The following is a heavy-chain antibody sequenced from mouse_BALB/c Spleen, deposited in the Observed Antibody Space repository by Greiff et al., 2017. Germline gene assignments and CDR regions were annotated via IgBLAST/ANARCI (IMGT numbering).Heavy chain of an antibody. Sequence: EVKLVESGGGLVQPGGSLRLSCATSGFTFTDYYMSWVRQPPGKALEWLGFIRNKANGYTTEYSASVKGRFTISRDNSQSILYLQMNTLRAEDSATYYCAREIYYGNRGAWFAYWGQGTLVTVSA. J-gene: IGHJ3*01. V-gene: IGHV7-3*02. CDR3: AREIYYGNRGAWFAY. D-gene: IGHD2-1*01. CDR1: GFTFTDYY. CDR2: IRNKANGYTT.